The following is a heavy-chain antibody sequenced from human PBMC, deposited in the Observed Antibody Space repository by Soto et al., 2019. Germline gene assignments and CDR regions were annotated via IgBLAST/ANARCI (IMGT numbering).Heavy chain of an antibody. J-gene: IGHJ5*02. CDR1: GYPFTNYV. CDR3: AREKNRSGIDP. CDR2: ISPYNGNT. Sequence: ASVEVSCKXSGYPFTNYVISWVRQAPGQGLEWMGWISPYNGNTNYAQKFQGRVTMTTDTSTATAYMELRSLRSDDPAVYYCAREKNRSGIDPWGQGTLVTVSS. V-gene: IGHV1-18*04. D-gene: IGHD1-26*01.